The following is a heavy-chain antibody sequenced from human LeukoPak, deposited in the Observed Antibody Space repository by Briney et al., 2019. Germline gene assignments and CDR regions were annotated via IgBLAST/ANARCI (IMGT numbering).Heavy chain of an antibody. CDR2: ISYDGSNK. J-gene: IGHJ4*02. V-gene: IGHV3-30*04. CDR3: ARQTFDY. CDR1: GFTFSSYA. Sequence: GRSLRLSCAASGFTFSSYAMHWVRQAPGKGLEWVAVISYDGSNKYYADSVKGRFTISRDNSKNTLYLRMNSLRAEDTAVYYCARQTFDYWGQGTLVTVSS.